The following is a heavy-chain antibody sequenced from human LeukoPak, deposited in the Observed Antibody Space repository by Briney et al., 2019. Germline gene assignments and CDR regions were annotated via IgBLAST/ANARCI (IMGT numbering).Heavy chain of an antibody. V-gene: IGHV3-33*01. CDR3: ARDWAPYGDYVGDLFDY. J-gene: IGHJ4*02. CDR2: IWYDGSNK. D-gene: IGHD4-17*01. Sequence: GGSLRLSCAASGLTFSSYGMHWVRQAPGKGLEWVAVIWYDGSNKYYADSVKGRFTISRDNSKNTLYLQMNSLRAEDTAVYYCARDWAPYGDYVGDLFDYWGQGTLVTVSS. CDR1: GLTFSSYG.